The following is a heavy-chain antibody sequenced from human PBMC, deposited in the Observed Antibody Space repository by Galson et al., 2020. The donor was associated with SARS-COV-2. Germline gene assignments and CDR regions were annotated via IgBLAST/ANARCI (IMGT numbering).Heavy chain of an antibody. CDR2: IYYSVRS. V-gene: IGHV4-31*03. CDR3: ARNSAHYYDNTAYYFFDY. J-gene: IGHJ4*02. D-gene: IGHD3-22*01. Sequence: SETLSLTCTVSGGSITNGGYYWSWIRQRPGKGLEWLGYIYYSVRSYYNPSLGSRATISVDTSKNQFSLNLRFVTAADTAVYYCARNSAHYYDNTAYYFFDYWGQGTLVNVSS. CDR1: GGSITNGGYY.